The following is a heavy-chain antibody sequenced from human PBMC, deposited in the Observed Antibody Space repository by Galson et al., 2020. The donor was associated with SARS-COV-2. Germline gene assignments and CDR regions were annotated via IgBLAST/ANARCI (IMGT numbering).Heavy chain of an antibody. CDR2: NYHSGRT. Sequence: PSHTLALTCTVSGSPIHSGYLWGSIRQPPGTGLEWMGSNYHSGRTYYNQSLKSRVTISIHTSKNKFSLKLSSVTAADTAVYYCATYSVVVVASTPLRADYWGQGTLVTVSS. V-gene: IGHV4-38-2*02. D-gene: IGHD2-15*01. CDR3: ATYSVVVVASTPLRADY. J-gene: IGHJ4*02. CDR1: GSPIHSGYL.